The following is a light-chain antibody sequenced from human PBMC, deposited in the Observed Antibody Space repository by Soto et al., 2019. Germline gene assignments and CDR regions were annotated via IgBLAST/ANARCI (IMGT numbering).Light chain of an antibody. CDR2: DAS. CDR1: QSISSW. J-gene: IGKJ1*01. Sequence: DIQMTHSPSTLSASVGDRVTITCRASQSISSWLAWYQQKPGKAPKFLIYDASSLESGVPSRFSGSGSGTEFTLTISSLQPDDFASYYCQQYNSYPWTFGQGTKVDIK. V-gene: IGKV1-5*01. CDR3: QQYNSYPWT.